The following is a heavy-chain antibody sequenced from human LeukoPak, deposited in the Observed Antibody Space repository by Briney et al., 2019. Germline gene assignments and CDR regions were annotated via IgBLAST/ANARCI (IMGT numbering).Heavy chain of an antibody. V-gene: IGHV3-66*01. J-gene: IGHJ4*02. D-gene: IGHD4-17*01. CDR2: IYSGGST. CDR1: EFSVGSNY. Sequence: GGSLRLSCAASEFSVGSNYMTWVRQAPGKGLEWVPLIYSGGSTYYADSVKGRFTISRDNSKNTLYLQMNSLRAEDTAVYYCARGPTTVTRAFDYWGQGTLVTVSS. CDR3: ARGPTTVTRAFDY.